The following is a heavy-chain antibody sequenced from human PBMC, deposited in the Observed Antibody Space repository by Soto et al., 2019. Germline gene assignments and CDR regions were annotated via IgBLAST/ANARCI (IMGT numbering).Heavy chain of an antibody. CDR1: GGTFSRHA. Sequence: QVQLVQSGAEVRKRGSSVKVSCKASGGTFSRHAISWVRQAPGQGLEWMGGIIPIFGTANHAQKFQGRVTIIADESTSTAYMELSSLRSEDTAIYYCARGWGYDTSDYYYAYWGQGTLVIVSS. V-gene: IGHV1-69*01. CDR2: IIPIFGTA. J-gene: IGHJ4*02. CDR3: ARGWGYDTSDYYYAY. D-gene: IGHD3-22*01.